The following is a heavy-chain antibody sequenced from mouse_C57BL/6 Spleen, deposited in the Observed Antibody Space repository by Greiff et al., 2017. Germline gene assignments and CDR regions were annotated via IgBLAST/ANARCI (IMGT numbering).Heavy chain of an antibody. V-gene: IGHV1-52*01. Sequence: QVQLQQPGAELVRPGSSVKLSCKASGYTFTSYWMHWVKQRPIQGLEWIGNIDPYDSETHYNQKFKDKATLTVDKSSSTAYMQLSSLTSEDSAVYYCAREDDYVGGDYWGQGTSLTVSS. CDR3: AREDDYVGGDY. D-gene: IGHD2-4*01. CDR2: IDPYDSET. CDR1: GYTFTSYW. J-gene: IGHJ2*03.